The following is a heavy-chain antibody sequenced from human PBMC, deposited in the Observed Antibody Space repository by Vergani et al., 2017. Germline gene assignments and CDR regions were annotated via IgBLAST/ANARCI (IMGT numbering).Heavy chain of an antibody. CDR3: ARVMYYYDSSGYYRLGYGMDV. Sequence: QVQLVESGGGVVQPGRSLRLSCAASGFTFSSYGMHWVRQAPGKGLEWVAVIWYDGSNKYYADSVKGRFTISRDNSKNTLYMQMNSLRAEDTAVYYCARVMYYYDSSGYYRLGYGMDVWGQGTTVTVSS. CDR1: GFTFSSYG. CDR2: IWYDGSNK. V-gene: IGHV3-33*01. J-gene: IGHJ6*02. D-gene: IGHD3-22*01.